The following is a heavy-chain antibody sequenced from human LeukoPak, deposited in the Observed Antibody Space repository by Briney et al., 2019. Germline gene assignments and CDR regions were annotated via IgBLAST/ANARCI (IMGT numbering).Heavy chain of an antibody. J-gene: IGHJ4*02. D-gene: IGHD2-15*01. Sequence: GESLRLSCAASGFTVSGNYMTWVRQAPGKGLEWVSSISSSSNYIYCADSVKGRFTISRDNAKNSLHLQINSLRAEDTAVYYCAKSGQRRCSGGSCYPYYFDYWGQGTLVTVSS. CDR3: AKSGQRRCSGGSCYPYYFDY. V-gene: IGHV3-21*01. CDR1: GFTVSGNY. CDR2: ISSSSNYI.